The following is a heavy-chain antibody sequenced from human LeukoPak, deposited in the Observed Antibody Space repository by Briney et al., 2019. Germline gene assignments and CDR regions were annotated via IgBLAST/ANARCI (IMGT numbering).Heavy chain of an antibody. CDR3: ARRMIAEGPGGYYYYYMDV. Sequence: GESLKISCKGSGYSFTSYWIGWVRQMPGKGLEWMGIIYPGDSDTRYSPSFQGQVTISADKSISTAYLQWSSLKASDTAMYYCARRMIAEGPGGYYYYYMDVWGKGTTVTVSS. V-gene: IGHV5-51*01. CDR2: IYPGDSDT. CDR1: GYSFTSYW. D-gene: IGHD3-22*01. J-gene: IGHJ6*03.